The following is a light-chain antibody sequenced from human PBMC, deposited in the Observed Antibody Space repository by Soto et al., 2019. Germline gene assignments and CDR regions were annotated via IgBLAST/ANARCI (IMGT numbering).Light chain of an antibody. V-gene: IGLV2-14*01. Sequence: QSALTQPASVSGSPGQSITISCTGTSSDVGGYDYVSWYQLHPGKAPKLTIFEVSNRPSGVSYRFSGSKSGNTASLTISGLQAEDEADYFCTSYTSTIPYVFGSGTKVTVL. J-gene: IGLJ1*01. CDR3: TSYTSTIPYV. CDR2: EVS. CDR1: SSDVGGYDY.